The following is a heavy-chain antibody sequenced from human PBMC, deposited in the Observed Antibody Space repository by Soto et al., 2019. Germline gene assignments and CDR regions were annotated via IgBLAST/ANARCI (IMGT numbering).Heavy chain of an antibody. J-gene: IGHJ4*02. Sequence: EVQLVESGGGLVQPGGSLRLSCAASEFTFGAYWMSWVRQAPGKGLEWVANIKEDGSETYYMDSVKGRFTISRDNAKKSLFLQMNSLRAEDTAVYHCAREGEPYAGGCRKCGAYDYWGQGTLVTVSS. CDR1: EFTFGAYW. D-gene: IGHD6-19*01. CDR2: IKEDGSET. CDR3: AREGEPYAGGCRKCGAYDY. V-gene: IGHV3-7*01.